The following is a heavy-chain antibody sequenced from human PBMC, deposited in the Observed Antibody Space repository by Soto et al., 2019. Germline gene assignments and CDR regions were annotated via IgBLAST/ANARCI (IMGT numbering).Heavy chain of an antibody. Sequence: HPGGSLRLSCAASGFPFSMSAMTWVRQAPGKGLEWVSTTGLNGRTTYYADSVKGRFTVSRDNTKNTLDLQMASLRAEDTAVYYCATVHSTSRSFDYWGQGTLVTVS. V-gene: IGHV3-23*01. CDR3: ATVHSTSRSFDY. CDR2: TGLNGRTT. J-gene: IGHJ4*02. D-gene: IGHD6-6*01. CDR1: GFPFSMSA.